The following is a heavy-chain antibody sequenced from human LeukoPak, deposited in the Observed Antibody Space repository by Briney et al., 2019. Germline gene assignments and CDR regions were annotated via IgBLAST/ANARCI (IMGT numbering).Heavy chain of an antibody. CDR2: ISGDGGST. D-gene: IGHD5-18*01. CDR3: AKDSRYSYGYYYYYGMDV. Sequence: PGGSLRLSCAASGFTFDDYAMHWVRQAPGKGLEWVSLISGDGGSTYYADSVKGRFTISRDNSKNSLYLQMNSLRTEDTALYYCAKDSRYSYGYYYYYGMDVWGQGTTVTVSS. J-gene: IGHJ6*02. V-gene: IGHV3-43*02. CDR1: GFTFDDYA.